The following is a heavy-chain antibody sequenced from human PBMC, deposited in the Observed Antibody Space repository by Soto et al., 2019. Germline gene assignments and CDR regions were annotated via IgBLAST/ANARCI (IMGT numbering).Heavy chain of an antibody. CDR3: ARETNPYSSSSHAFDI. J-gene: IGHJ3*02. Sequence: EVQLVESGGGLVKPGGSLRLSCAASGITFSSYSMNWVRQAPGKGLEWVSSISSTGTYIDYADSVKGRFTISRDNAKNSLFLQMDSLRAEAAALSYCARETNPYSSSSHAFDIWGQGTMVTVSS. CDR1: GITFSSYS. V-gene: IGHV3-21*01. CDR2: ISSTGTYI. D-gene: IGHD6-6*01.